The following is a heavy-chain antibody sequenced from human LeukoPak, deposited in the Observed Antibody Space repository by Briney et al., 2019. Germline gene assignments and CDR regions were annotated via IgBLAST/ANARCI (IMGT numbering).Heavy chain of an antibody. J-gene: IGHJ4*02. D-gene: IGHD6-19*01. V-gene: IGHV4-39*01. CDR2: IFYRGNT. CDR1: GGSISSSSYY. Sequence: SETLSLTCTVSGGSISSSSYYWGWIRQPPGKGLEWVGNIFYRGNTYHNPSLKSRVTISVDTSENQFSLKLSSVTAADTAVYYCARLQWEAVALDYWGQGTLVTVSS. CDR3: ARLQWEAVALDY.